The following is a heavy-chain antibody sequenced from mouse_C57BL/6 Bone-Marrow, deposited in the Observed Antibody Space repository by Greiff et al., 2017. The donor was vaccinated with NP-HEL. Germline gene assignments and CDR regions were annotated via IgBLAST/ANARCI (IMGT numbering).Heavy chain of an antibody. V-gene: IGHV5-6*01. CDR1: GFTFSSYG. Sequence: EVQLVESGGDLVKPGGSLKLSCAASGFTFSSYGMSWVRQTPDKRLEWVATISSGGSYTYYPDSVKGRFTISRDNAKNTLYLQMSSLKSEDTAMYYCARQGDYDSYWGQGTTLTVSS. J-gene: IGHJ2*01. CDR3: ARQGDYDSY. D-gene: IGHD2-4*01. CDR2: ISSGGSYT.